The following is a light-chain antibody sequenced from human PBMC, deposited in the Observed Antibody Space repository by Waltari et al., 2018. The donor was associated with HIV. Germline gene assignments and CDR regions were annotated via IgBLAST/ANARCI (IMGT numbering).Light chain of an antibody. CDR2: GAS. V-gene: IGKV3-15*01. Sequence: EVVLTQSPDTLSVSPGERATLSCRASQNIGSKLAWYQQKLGQSPSLLLYGASTRATGVPVRFSGSGSGTEFSLTISSLQSEDFAVYYFQQYSDWPLLTFGQGTKLDIK. CDR1: QNIGSK. CDR3: QQYSDWPLLT. J-gene: IGKJ1*01.